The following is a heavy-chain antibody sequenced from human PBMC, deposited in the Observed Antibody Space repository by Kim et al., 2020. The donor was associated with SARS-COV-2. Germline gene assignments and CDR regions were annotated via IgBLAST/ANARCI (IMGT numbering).Heavy chain of an antibody. Sequence: GGSLRLSCAASGFTFSNYGIHWVRQAPGKGLEWVSVISARGDYTNYGDSVKGRFTTSGDNSKNTLHLQMNSLRGEDTAVYYCAKAGPNYFDYWGQGTLVT. CDR1: GFTFSNYG. CDR2: ISARGDYT. J-gene: IGHJ4*02. CDR3: AKAGPNYFDY. V-gene: IGHV3-23*01.